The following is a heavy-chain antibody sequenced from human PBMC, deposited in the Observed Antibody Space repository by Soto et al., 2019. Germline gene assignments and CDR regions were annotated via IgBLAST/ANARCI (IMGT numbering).Heavy chain of an antibody. CDR1: GDGVSSNSAA. Sequence: SQTLSLTCAISGDGVSSNSAAWNWIRQSPSRGLEWLGRTYYRSKWYNDYAVSVKSRITINPDTSKNQFSLQLNSVTPEDTAVYYCARGTRRGILRWNYYYGMDVWGQGTTVTVSS. D-gene: IGHD3-16*01. CDR3: ARGTRRGILRWNYYYGMDV. J-gene: IGHJ6*02. CDR2: TYYRSKWYN. V-gene: IGHV6-1*01.